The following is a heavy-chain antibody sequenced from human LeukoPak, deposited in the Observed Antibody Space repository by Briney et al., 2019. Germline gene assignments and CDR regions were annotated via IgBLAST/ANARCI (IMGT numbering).Heavy chain of an antibody. Sequence: GGSLRLSCAASGFTFSSYAMHWVRQAPGKGLEWVAVISYDGSNKYYADSVKGRFTISRDNSKNTLYLQMNSLRAEDTAVYYCASGDGYCSSTSCPYGDYWGQGTLVTVSS. J-gene: IGHJ4*02. CDR1: GFTFSSYA. CDR3: ASGDGYCSSTSCPYGDY. CDR2: ISYDGSNK. V-gene: IGHV3-30-3*01. D-gene: IGHD2-2*03.